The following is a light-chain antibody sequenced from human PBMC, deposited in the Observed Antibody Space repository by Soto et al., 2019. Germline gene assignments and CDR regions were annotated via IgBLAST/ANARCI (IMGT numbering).Light chain of an antibody. V-gene: IGKV3-15*01. J-gene: IGKJ4*01. CDR1: QSVSSN. CDR2: GAS. CDR3: QHYNNWPLT. Sequence: EIVMTQSPATLSVSPGERAALSCRASQSVSSNLAWYQQKPGQAPRLLIYGASTRATGIPARFSGSGSGTEFTLTISSLQPEDFAVYYCQHYNNWPLTFGGGTKVEIK.